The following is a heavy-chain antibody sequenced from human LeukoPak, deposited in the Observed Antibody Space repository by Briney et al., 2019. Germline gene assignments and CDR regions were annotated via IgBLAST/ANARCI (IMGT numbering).Heavy chain of an antibody. V-gene: IGHV1-69*13. D-gene: IGHD3-9*01. J-gene: IGHJ6*03. CDR3: ARCRARNWLVYYYYYMDV. Sequence: SVKVSCKASGGTFSSYAISWVRQAPGQGLEWMGGIIPIFGTANYAQKLQGRVTITADESTSTAYMELSSLRSEDTAVYYCARCRARNWLVYYYYYMDVWGKGTTVTISS. CDR2: IIPIFGTA. CDR1: GGTFSSYA.